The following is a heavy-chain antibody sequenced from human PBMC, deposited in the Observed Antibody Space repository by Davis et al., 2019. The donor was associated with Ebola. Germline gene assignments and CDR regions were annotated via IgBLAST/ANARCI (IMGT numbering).Heavy chain of an antibody. J-gene: IGHJ4*02. CDR3: ARDQDPYYDISIGYSPIDY. Sequence: GESLKISCAASGFTFSSYSMNWVRQAPGKGLEWVSSISSSSSYIYYADSVKGRFTISRDNAKNSLYLQMNSLRSEDTAVYYCARDQDPYYDISIGYSPIDYWGQGTLVTVSS. CDR1: GFTFSSYS. D-gene: IGHD3-9*01. V-gene: IGHV3-21*04. CDR2: ISSSSSYI.